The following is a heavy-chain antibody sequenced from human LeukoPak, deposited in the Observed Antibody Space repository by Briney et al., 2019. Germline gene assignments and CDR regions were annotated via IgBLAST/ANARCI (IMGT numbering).Heavy chain of an antibody. CDR2: ISASGRCI. D-gene: IGHD6-13*01. J-gene: IGHJ3*01. V-gene: IGHV3-23*01. CDR1: GFTFSSYT. CDR3: AKVQRGSSWFWT. Sequence: PGGSLRLSCAASGFTFSSYTMSWVRQAPGKGLEWVSAISASGRCINYADSVKGRFTISRDNSKNTLYLQMNSLRAEDTAVYYCAKVQRGSSWFWTWGQGTMVTVSS.